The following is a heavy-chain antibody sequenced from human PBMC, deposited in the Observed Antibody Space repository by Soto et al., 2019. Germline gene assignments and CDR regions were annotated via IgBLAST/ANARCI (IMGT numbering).Heavy chain of an antibody. V-gene: IGHV3-21*01. J-gene: IGHJ4*02. CDR2: ISSSSSYI. CDR1: GFTFSSYS. Sequence: EVQLVESGGGLVKPWGSLRLSFAASGFTFSSYSMNWVRQAPGKGLEWVSSISSSSSYIYYADSVKGRFTISRDNAKNSLYLQMNSLRAEDTAVYYCARSGITGTYVDWGQGTLVTVSS. D-gene: IGHD1-7*01. CDR3: ARSGITGTYVD.